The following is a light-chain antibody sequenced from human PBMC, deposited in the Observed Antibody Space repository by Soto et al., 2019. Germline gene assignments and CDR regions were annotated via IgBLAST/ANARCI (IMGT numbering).Light chain of an antibody. CDR3: QQYNNWWT. J-gene: IGKJ1*01. CDR2: RAS. CDR1: QSVSSSY. V-gene: IGKV3-20*01. Sequence: EIVLTQSPGTLSLSPGERATLSCRASQSVSSSYLAWYQQKPGQAPRLLIFRASSRATGVPDRFSGSGSGTEFTLTISSLQSEDFGVYYCQQYNNWWTFGQGTKVDIK.